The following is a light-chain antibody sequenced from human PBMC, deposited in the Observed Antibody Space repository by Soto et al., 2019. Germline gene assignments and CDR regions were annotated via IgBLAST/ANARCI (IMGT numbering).Light chain of an antibody. Sequence: QSALTQPRSVSGSPGQSVTVSCAGTSSDVGLYEYVSWFQQHPGKAPKLLIYDVIKRPSGVPDRFSGSKSGNTASLTISGSQSSTEEEADYYCSAYTVSRTYVFGTGTKVTVL. CDR1: SSDVGLYEY. V-gene: IGLV2-11*01. J-gene: IGLJ1*01. CDR3: SAYTVSRTYV. CDR2: DVI.